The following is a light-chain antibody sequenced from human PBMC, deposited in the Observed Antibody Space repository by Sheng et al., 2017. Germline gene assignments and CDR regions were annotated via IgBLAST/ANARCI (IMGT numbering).Light chain of an antibody. CDR2: DNS. V-gene: IGLV1-40*01. Sequence: QPVLTQPPSVSGAPGQRVAISCNGTTSNIGAGYDVHWYQRLPGTAPKLLIFDNSDRPSGVPDRFSGSKSGTSASLAITGLQAEDESDFYCQSYDSRLSAWVFGGGTKLTVL. CDR1: TSNIGAGYD. J-gene: IGLJ3*02. CDR3: QSYDSRLSAWV.